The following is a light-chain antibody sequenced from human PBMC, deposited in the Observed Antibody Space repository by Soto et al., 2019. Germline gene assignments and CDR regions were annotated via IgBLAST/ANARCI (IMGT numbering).Light chain of an antibody. J-gene: IGLJ1*01. CDR2: LND. Sequence: QSVLTQPPSMSATPGQRVNISCSGSFSNIGDNAVNWYQQLPGAAPKLLIYLNDQGPSGVPDRFSGSKSGTSAFLAISGLQSEDEADYYCAAWDDSLNALFGTGTKLTVL. V-gene: IGLV1-44*01. CDR3: AAWDDSLNAL. CDR1: FSNIGDNA.